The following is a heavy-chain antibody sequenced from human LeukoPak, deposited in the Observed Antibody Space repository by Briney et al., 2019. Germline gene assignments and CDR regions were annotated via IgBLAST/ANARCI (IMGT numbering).Heavy chain of an antibody. CDR1: GFTSSSYG. J-gene: IGHJ4*02. V-gene: IGHV3-48*03. CDR2: ISSSGSAI. Sequence: TGGSLRLSCAASGFTSSSYGMNWVRQAPGKGLEWVSYISSSGSAIYYTDSVKGRFTISRDNAKNSLYLQMNSLRAEDTAVYYCARDGSGWFDYWGQGTLVTVSS. CDR3: ARDGSGWFDY. D-gene: IGHD6-19*01.